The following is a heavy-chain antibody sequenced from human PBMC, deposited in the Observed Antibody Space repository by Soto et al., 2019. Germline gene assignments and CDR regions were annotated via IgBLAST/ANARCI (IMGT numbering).Heavy chain of an antibody. CDR2: INHSGST. D-gene: IGHD3-10*01. Sequence: LSRTCAVYGGSFSGYYWSWIRQPPGKGLEWIGEINHSGSTNYNPSLKSRVTISVDTSKNQFSLKLSSVTAADTAVYYCARGAGTGYWGQGTLVTVSS. CDR1: GGSFSGYY. V-gene: IGHV4-34*01. CDR3: ARGAGTGY. J-gene: IGHJ4*02.